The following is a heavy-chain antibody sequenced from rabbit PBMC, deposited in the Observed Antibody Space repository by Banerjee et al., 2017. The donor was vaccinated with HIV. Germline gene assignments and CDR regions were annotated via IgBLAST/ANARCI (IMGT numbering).Heavy chain of an antibody. Sequence: QSLEESGGDLVKPGASLTLTCTASGFSFSSNYYMCWVRQAPGKGLEWIACIYTGSSDITFSASWAKGRFTISSHNAQNTLYLQLNSLTAADTATYFCVSYDDYGDRNLWGPGTLVTVS. CDR2: IYTGSSDIT. J-gene: IGHJ4*01. CDR3: VSYDDYGDRNL. CDR1: GFSFSSNYY. D-gene: IGHD2-1*01. V-gene: IGHV1S40*01.